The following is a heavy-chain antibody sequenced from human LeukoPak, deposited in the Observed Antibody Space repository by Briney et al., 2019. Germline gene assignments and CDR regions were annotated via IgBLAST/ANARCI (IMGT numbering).Heavy chain of an antibody. J-gene: IGHJ4*02. CDR3: AKGRYYNILTGYYVRRGLDY. V-gene: IGHV3-30*02. CDR1: GFTFSNYG. Sequence: GGSLRLSCAASGFTFSNYGMHWVRQAPGKGLEWVAFIRYDGSNKYQADSVKGRFTISRDSSKNTLYLQMNSLRAEDTAVHYCAKGRYYNILTGYYVRRGLDYWGQGTLVTVSS. D-gene: IGHD3-9*01. CDR2: IRYDGSNK.